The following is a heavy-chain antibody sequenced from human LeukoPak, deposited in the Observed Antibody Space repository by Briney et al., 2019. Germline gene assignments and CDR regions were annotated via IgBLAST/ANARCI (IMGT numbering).Heavy chain of an antibody. V-gene: IGHV3-48*04. D-gene: IGHD3-9*01. CDR1: GFTLSYFG. CDR2: ISSSGSTI. J-gene: IGHJ4*02. CDR3: ARGLRYFDWLLGPNFDY. Sequence: GGSLRLSCTASGFTLSYFGMNWVRQAPGKGLEWVSYISSSGSTIYYADSVKGRFTISRDNAKNSLYLQMNSLRAEDTAVYYCARGLRYFDWLLGPNFDYWGQGTLVTVSS.